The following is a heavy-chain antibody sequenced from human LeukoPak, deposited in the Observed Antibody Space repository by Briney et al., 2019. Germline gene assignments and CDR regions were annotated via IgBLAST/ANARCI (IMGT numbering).Heavy chain of an antibody. J-gene: IGHJ3*02. V-gene: IGHV5-51*01. Sequence: LGESLKISCKGSGYSFTSYWIGWVRQMPGKGLEWMGIIYPGDSDTRYSPSFQGQVTISADKSISTAYLQWSSLKASDTAMYYCARPLLDTAMGVLAFDIWGQGTMVTVSS. CDR3: ARPLLDTAMGVLAFDI. CDR1: GYSFTSYW. D-gene: IGHD5-18*01. CDR2: IYPGDSDT.